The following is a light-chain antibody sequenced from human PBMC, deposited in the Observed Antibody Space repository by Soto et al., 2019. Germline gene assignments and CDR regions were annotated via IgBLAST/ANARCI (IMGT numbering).Light chain of an antibody. CDR3: QQYNNWWT. CDR2: GAS. V-gene: IGKV3-15*01. J-gene: IGKJ1*01. CDR1: QSVSSN. Sequence: EIVMPQSPVTLSVSPGERATLSCRAGQSVSSNLAWYQQKPGQAPRLLIYGASTRATGIPARFTGSVSGTEFTLTISSLQFDDSAVYYCQQYNNWWTFGQGTNVEIK.